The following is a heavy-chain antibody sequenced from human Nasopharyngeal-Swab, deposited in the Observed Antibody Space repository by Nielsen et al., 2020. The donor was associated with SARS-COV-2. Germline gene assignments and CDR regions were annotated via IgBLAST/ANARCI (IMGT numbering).Heavy chain of an antibody. J-gene: IGHJ4*02. CDR3: ASSVAGTGSVYFDY. D-gene: IGHD6-19*01. CDR2: ISGSGGSP. Sequence: WIRQPPGKGLEWVSAISGSGGSPYYADSVKGRFNISRDNSKTTLYLQRNSLRAEDTAVYYCASSVAGTGSVYFDYWGQGTLVTVSS. V-gene: IGHV3-23*01.